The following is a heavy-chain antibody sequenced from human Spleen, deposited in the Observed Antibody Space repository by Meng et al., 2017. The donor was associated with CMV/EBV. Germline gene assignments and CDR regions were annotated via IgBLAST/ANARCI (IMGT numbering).Heavy chain of an antibody. V-gene: IGHV5-51*01. D-gene: IGHD6-6*01. CDR3: ARLPHQILRYSSSSSYYYYGMDV. CDR2: IYPGDSDT. Sequence: GGSLRLSCKGSGYSFTSYWIGWVRQMPGKGLEWMGIIYPGDSDTRYSPSFQGQVTISADKSISTAYLQWSSLKASGTAMYYCARLPHQILRYSSSSSYYYYGMDVWGQGTTVTVSS. J-gene: IGHJ6*02. CDR1: GYSFTSYW.